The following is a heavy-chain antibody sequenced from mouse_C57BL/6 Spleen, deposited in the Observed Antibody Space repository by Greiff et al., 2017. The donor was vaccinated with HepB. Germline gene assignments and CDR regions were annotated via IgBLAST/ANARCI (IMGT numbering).Heavy chain of an antibody. CDR2: IDPENGDT. V-gene: IGHV14-4*01. Sequence: VQLQQSGAELVRPGASVKLSCTASGFNIKDDYMHWVKQRPEQGLEWIGWIDPENGDTEYASKFQGKATITADTSSNTAYLQLSSLTSEDTAVYYCTTNSPLGYWGQGTLVTVSA. CDR1: GFNIKDDY. J-gene: IGHJ3*02. CDR3: TTNSPLGY.